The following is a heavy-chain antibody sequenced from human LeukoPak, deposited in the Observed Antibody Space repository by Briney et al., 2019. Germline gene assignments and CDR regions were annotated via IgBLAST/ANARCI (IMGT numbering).Heavy chain of an antibody. CDR3: ARDGLSMVRGVISWFDP. Sequence: GRSLRLSCAASGFTFSSYAMHWVRQAPGKGLEWVAVISYDGSNKYYADSVKGRFTISRDNSKNTLYLQMNSLRAEDTAVYYCARDGLSMVRGVISWFDPWGQGTLVTVSS. J-gene: IGHJ5*02. V-gene: IGHV3-30-3*01. CDR2: ISYDGSNK. D-gene: IGHD3-10*01. CDR1: GFTFSSYA.